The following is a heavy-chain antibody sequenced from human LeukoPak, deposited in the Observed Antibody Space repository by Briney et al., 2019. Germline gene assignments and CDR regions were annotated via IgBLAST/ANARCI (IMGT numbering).Heavy chain of an antibody. Sequence: GESLKISCKGSGYSFTNYWIGWVRQMPGKGLEWMGIIYPGDSDTRYSPSFQGQVTISADKSISTAYLQWSSLKASDTAMYYCAREVGSGWYNRFQDAFDIWGQGTMVTVSS. V-gene: IGHV5-51*01. D-gene: IGHD6-19*01. CDR1: GYSFTNYW. CDR3: AREVGSGWYNRFQDAFDI. CDR2: IYPGDSDT. J-gene: IGHJ3*02.